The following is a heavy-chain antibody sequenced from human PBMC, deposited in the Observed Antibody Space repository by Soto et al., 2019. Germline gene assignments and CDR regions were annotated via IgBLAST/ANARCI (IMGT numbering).Heavy chain of an antibody. J-gene: IGHJ4*02. D-gene: IGHD4-17*01. Sequence: ASVNVSCKASEYTFTSYDINWVRQATGQGLEWMGWMNPNSGNTGYAQKFQGRVTMTRNTSISTAYMELSSLRSEDTAVYYCATGGLYGDPLFDYWGQGTLVTVSS. CDR2: MNPNSGNT. V-gene: IGHV1-8*01. CDR3: ATGGLYGDPLFDY. CDR1: EYTFTSYD.